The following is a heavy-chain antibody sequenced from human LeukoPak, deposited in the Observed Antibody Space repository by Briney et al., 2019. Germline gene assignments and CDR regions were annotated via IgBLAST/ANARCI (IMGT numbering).Heavy chain of an antibody. CDR2: INHSGST. D-gene: IGHD6-13*01. CDR3: ARWGSRSWYVGLVPFDY. J-gene: IGHJ4*02. CDR1: GGSFSGYY. Sequence: SETLSLTCAVYGGSFSGYYWSWIRQPPGKGLEWIGGINHSGSTNYNPSLKSRVTISVDTSKNQFSLKLSSVTAADTAVYYCARWGSRSWYVGLVPFDYWGQGTLVTVSS. V-gene: IGHV4-34*01.